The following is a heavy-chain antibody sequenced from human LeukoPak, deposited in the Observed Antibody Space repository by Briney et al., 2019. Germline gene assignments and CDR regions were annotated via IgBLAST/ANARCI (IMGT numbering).Heavy chain of an antibody. CDR1: GFTFSSYD. V-gene: IGHV3-13*01. CDR3: ARGLNLGYPDAFDI. CDR2: IGTAGDT. J-gene: IGHJ3*02. Sequence: QTGGSLRLSCAASGFTFSSYDMHWVRHATGKGLEWVSAIGTAGDTYYPGSVKGRFTISRENAKNSLYLQMNSLRAGDTAVYYCARGLNLGYPDAFDIWGQGTMVTVSS. D-gene: IGHD7-27*01.